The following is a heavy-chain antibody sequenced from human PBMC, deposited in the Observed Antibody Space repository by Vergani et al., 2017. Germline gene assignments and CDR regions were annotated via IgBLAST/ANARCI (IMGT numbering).Heavy chain of an antibody. V-gene: IGHV4-38-2*01. CDR2: IHHSGDT. J-gene: IGHJ6*02. D-gene: IGHD3-10*01. CDR3: ARHRGSEGFFPSSYFYGMDV. CDR1: DSSIMTNPY. Sequence: QVQLQESGPGLVKPSETLTLTCDVSDSSIMTNPYWGWFRQSPGKGLEWIGCIHHSGDTHYNSSLKSRVSISNVSSSKFSLSLTSVTAADTAIYYCARHRGSEGFFPSSYFYGMDVWGHGTTVTVSS.